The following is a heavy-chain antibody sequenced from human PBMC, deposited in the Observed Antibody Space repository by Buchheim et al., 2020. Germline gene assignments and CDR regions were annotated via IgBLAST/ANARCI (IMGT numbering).Heavy chain of an antibody. CDR3: VRDRSAYDWGY. V-gene: IGHV3-30*03. Sequence: QFQLVESGGGVVQPGRSLRLSCAASGFTVSSYGMHWVRQAPGKGLEWVAMISHDGNSQYYADSVKGRFTISRDTSKNTLYLQMNSLRAEDTAVYYCVRDRSAYDWGYWGHGTL. J-gene: IGHJ4*01. CDR2: ISHDGNSQ. CDR1: GFTVSSYG. D-gene: IGHD5-12*01.